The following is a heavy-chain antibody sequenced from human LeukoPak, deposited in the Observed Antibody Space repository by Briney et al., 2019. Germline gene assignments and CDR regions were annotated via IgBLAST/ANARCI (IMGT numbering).Heavy chain of an antibody. CDR2: ISWNSGTV. V-gene: IGHV3-9*01. D-gene: IGHD6-19*01. J-gene: IGHJ4*02. CDR1: GFTFDDYG. Sequence: GGSLRLSCAASGFTFDDYGMHWVRQAPGKGLEWVSGISWNSGTVVYADSVRDPFTTSRDHAKNYVYMQMKSLKAEDTALYYCAKGGYSSAWYGDHWGQGTLVTVSS. CDR3: AKGGYSSAWYGDH.